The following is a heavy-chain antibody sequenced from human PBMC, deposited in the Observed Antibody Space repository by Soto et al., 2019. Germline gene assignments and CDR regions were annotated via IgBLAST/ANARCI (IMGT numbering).Heavy chain of an antibody. CDR2: IWYDGSNK. J-gene: IGHJ6*02. CDR1: GFTFSSYG. CDR3: ARDPYYDFWSGYLHYYYGMDV. Sequence: GGSLRLSCAASGFTFSSYGMHWVRQAPGKGLEWVAVIWYDGSNKYYADSVKGRFTISRDNSKNTLYLQMNSLRAEDTAVYYCARDPYYDFWSGYLHYYYGMDVWGQGTTVTVSS. V-gene: IGHV3-33*01. D-gene: IGHD3-3*01.